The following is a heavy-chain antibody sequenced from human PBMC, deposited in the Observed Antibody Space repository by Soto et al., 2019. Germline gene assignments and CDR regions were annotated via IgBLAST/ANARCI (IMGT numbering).Heavy chain of an antibody. CDR1: GYTFTSYG. V-gene: IGHV1-18*01. Sequence: ASVKVSCKASGYTFTSYGISWVRQAPGQGLEWMGWISAYNGNTNYAQKLQGRVTMTTDTSTSTAYMELRSLRSDDTAVYYCARDIVDYDFWSGYPFDYWGQGTLVTVSS. J-gene: IGHJ4*02. D-gene: IGHD3-3*01. CDR3: ARDIVDYDFWSGYPFDY. CDR2: ISAYNGNT.